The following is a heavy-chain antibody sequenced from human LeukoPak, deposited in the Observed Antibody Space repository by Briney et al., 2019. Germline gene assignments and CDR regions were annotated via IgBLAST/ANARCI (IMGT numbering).Heavy chain of an antibody. CDR1: GFTFSGYP. Sequence: GKSLRLSCAASGFTFSGYPIHWVRQAPGKGLEWVANINQDGSEKYYVDSVKGRFTVSRDNAKNSLDLQMNTLRAEDTAVYYCARRKLTYYYGMDVWGQGTTVTVSS. J-gene: IGHJ6*02. CDR2: INQDGSEK. D-gene: IGHD1-7*01. CDR3: ARRKLTYYYGMDV. V-gene: IGHV3-7*01.